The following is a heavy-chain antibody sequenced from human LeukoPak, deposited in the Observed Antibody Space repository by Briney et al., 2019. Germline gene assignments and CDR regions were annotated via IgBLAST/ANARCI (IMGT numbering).Heavy chain of an antibody. CDR2: IYSYGNT. Sequence: PGGSLRLSCAVSGFTVSSNYMTWVRQAPGKGLEWVSVIYSYGNTYYADSVKGRFTISRDNSKNMLDLQMNSLRAEDTAVYYCARAPFYFDSSNYPYFDYWGQGTLVTVSS. CDR3: ARAPFYFDSSNYPYFDY. D-gene: IGHD3-22*01. J-gene: IGHJ4*02. CDR1: GFTVSSNY. V-gene: IGHV3-66*01.